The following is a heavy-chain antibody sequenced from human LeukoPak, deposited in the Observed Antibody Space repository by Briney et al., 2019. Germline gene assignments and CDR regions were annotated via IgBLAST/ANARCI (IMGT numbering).Heavy chain of an antibody. D-gene: IGHD6-13*01. CDR3: ARDAAAAWGYFDY. CDR1: GFTFSSYA. V-gene: IGHV3-30-3*01. J-gene: IGHJ4*02. Sequence: GGSLRLSCAASGFTFSSYAMHWVRQAPGRGLEWVAVISYDGSNKYYADSVKGRFTISRDNSKNTLYLQMNSLRAEDTAVYYCARDAAAAWGYFDYWGQGTLVTVSS. CDR2: ISYDGSNK.